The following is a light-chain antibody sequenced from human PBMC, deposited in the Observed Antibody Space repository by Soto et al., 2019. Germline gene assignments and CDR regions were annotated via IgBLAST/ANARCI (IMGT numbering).Light chain of an antibody. CDR3: QQYNSYPAYT. CDR2: DAS. J-gene: IGKJ2*01. Sequence: DIQMTQSPSTLSASVGDRVTITCRASQSISSWLAWYQQKPGKAPKLLIYDASSLEMGSPSRFSGSESGTEITLTISSLQHDDFAAYCCQQYNSYPAYTFGQGTKLEIK. CDR1: QSISSW. V-gene: IGKV1-5*01.